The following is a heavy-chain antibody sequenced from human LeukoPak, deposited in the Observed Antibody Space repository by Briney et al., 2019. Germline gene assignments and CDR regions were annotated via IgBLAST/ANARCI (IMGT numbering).Heavy chain of an antibody. CDR3: ARGSTSMAIYGMDV. Sequence: GRSLRLSCAASGFTFDDYAMHWVRQAPGKGLEWVSGISWNSGSIGYADAVKGRFTISRDNAKNSLYLQVNSLRAGDTAVYYCARGSTSMAIYGMDVWGQGTTVTVSS. J-gene: IGHJ6*02. CDR2: ISWNSGSI. CDR1: GFTFDDYA. D-gene: IGHD2/OR15-2a*01. V-gene: IGHV3-9*01.